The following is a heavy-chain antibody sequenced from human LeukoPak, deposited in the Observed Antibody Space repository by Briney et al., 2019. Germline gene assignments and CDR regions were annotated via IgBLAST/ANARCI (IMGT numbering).Heavy chain of an antibody. D-gene: IGHD3-10*01. V-gene: IGHV4-34*01. CDR2: INHSGST. Sequence: PSETLSLTCAVYGGSFSGYYWSWIRQPPGKGLEWIGEINHSGSTNYNPSLKSRVTISVDTSKNQFSLKLSSVTAADTAVYYCARDRSWGIDYWGQGTLVTVSS. CDR3: ARDRSWGIDY. J-gene: IGHJ4*02. CDR1: GGSFSGYY.